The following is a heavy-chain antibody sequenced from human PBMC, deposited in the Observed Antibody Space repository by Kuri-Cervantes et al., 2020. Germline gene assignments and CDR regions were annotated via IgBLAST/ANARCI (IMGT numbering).Heavy chain of an antibody. J-gene: IGHJ6*02. D-gene: IGHD5-18*01. CDR2: IWYDGSNK. CDR3: ARDAGYSHGYGLGYYYYGMDV. V-gene: IGHV3-33*01. Sequence: GALRLSCAASGFTFSSYGMHWVRQAPGKGLEWVAVIWYDGSNKYYADSVKGRFTISRDNSKNTLYLQMNSLRAEDTAVYYCARDAGYSHGYGLGYYYYGMDVWGQGTTVTVSS. CDR1: GFTFSSYG.